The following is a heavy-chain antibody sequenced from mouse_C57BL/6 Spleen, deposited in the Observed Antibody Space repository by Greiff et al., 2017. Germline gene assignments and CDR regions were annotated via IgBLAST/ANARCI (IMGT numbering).Heavy chain of an antibody. CDR1: GYTFTDYY. D-gene: IGHD1-1*01. CDR3: ARGYTTVVADYYAMDY. CDR2: INPNNGGT. V-gene: IGHV1-26*01. Sequence: EVQLQQSGPELVKPGASVKISCKASGYTFTDYYMNWVTQSHGKSLEWIGDINPNNGGTSYNQKFKGKATLTVDKSSSTAYMELRSLTSEDSAVYYCARGYTTVVADYYAMDYWGQGTSVTVSS. J-gene: IGHJ4*01.